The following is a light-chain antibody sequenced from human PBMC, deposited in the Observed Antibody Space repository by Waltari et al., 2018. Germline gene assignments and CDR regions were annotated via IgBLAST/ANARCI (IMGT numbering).Light chain of an antibody. CDR1: QSVSSSC. CDR3: QQLGT. CDR2: GAS. Sequence: EIVLTQSPGRSLSPGDRATLACRASQSVSSSCLAWYQQKPGQAPRLLIYGASGLATGIPDGFSGSGSGTDFTLTISRLEPEDFAVYYCQQLGTFGQGTKVEIK. V-gene: IGKV3-20*01. J-gene: IGKJ1*01.